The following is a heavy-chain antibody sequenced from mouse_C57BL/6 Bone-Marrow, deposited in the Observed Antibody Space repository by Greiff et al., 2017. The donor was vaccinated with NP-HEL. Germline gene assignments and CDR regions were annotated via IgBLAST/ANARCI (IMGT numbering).Heavy chain of an antibody. CDR1: GYTFTSYW. CDR2: IYPGNSDT. V-gene: IGHV1-5*01. D-gene: IGHD2-1*01. Sequence: VQLQQSGTVLARPGASVKMSCKTSGYTFTSYWMHWVKQRPGQGLEWIGAIYPGNSDTSYNQKFKGKAKLTAVTSASTAYMELSSLTNEDSAVYYCAILRYYGNLEDYAMDYWGQGTSVTVSS. CDR3: AILRYYGNLEDYAMDY. J-gene: IGHJ4*01.